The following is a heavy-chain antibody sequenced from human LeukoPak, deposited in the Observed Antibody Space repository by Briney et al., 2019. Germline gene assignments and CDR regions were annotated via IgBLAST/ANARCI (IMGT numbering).Heavy chain of an antibody. J-gene: IGHJ4*02. Sequence: GASVKVSCKASGYTFTGYYIHWVRQAPGQGLEWMGWINPNYGGTNYAQKFQGRVTMTRDTSISTAYMELSRLGSDDTAVYYRARVFQKQLSDYWGQGSLVTVSS. CDR3: ARVFQKQLSDY. V-gene: IGHV1-2*02. CDR1: GYTFTGYY. CDR2: INPNYGGT. D-gene: IGHD6-13*01.